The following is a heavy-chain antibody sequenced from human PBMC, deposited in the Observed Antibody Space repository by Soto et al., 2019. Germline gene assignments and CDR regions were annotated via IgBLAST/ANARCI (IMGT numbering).Heavy chain of an antibody. CDR3: TKSDYYYNSGSYPYY. CDR2: ISSSGRST. CDR1: WFNFSDFY. Sequence: GGALRLSCAASWFNFSDFYMSRIRQAPGKGLEWVSWISSSGRSTKYAESVKGRFTISRDNAEKSLSLQMNSLRAEDTAVYYCTKSDYYYNSGSYPYYWGQGTQVTVSS. V-gene: IGHV3-11*03. D-gene: IGHD3-10*01. J-gene: IGHJ4*02.